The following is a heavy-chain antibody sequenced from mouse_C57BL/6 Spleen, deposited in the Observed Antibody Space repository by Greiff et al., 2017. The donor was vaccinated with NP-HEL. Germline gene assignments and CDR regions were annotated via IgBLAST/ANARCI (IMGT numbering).Heavy chain of an antibody. V-gene: IGHV14-4*01. CDR3: TTTTTVVAPSLGY. Sequence: EVQVVESGAELVRPGASVKLSCTASGFNIKDDYMHWVKQRPEQGLEWIGWIDPENGDTEYASKFQGKATITADTSSNTAYLQLSSLTSEDTAVYYCTTTTTVVAPSLGYWGQGTTLTVSS. D-gene: IGHD1-1*01. J-gene: IGHJ2*01. CDR2: IDPENGDT. CDR1: GFNIKDDY.